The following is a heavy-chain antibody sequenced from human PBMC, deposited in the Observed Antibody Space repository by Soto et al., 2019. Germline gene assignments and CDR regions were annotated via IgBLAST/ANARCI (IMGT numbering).Heavy chain of an antibody. Sequence: SETLPHTCTVSGGSSSSYYWGWIRQPTGKGLEWIGSIYYSGSTYYNPSLKSRVTISVDTSKNQFSLKLSSVTAADTAVYYCARLAAVAGTDYYYYYMDVWGKGTTVTAP. CDR3: ARLAAVAGTDYYYYYMDV. D-gene: IGHD6-19*01. V-gene: IGHV4-39*01. CDR1: GGSSSSYY. CDR2: IYYSGST. J-gene: IGHJ6*03.